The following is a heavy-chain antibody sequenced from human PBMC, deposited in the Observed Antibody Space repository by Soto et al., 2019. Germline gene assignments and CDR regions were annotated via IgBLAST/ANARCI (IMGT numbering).Heavy chain of an antibody. D-gene: IGHD2-15*01. CDR2: IIPMFDTP. CDR1: GGTFSSDS. J-gene: IGHJ4*02. V-gene: IGHV1-69*12. Sequence: QVQLVQSGAEVKKPGSSVKVSCKASGGTFSSDSFSWVRQAPGQGLEWMGGIIPMFDTPIYAQKFQDRVTITADESTSTAYMQLRSLRSGDTAVYYCARSGGLDRDFNCWCQVALGSDSS. CDR3: ARSGGLDRDFNC.